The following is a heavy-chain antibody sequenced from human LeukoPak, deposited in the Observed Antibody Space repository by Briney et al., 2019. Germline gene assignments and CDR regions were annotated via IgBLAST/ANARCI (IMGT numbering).Heavy chain of an antibody. J-gene: IGHJ5*02. V-gene: IGHV3-30*04. D-gene: IGHD6-13*01. CDR2: ISYDGSNK. CDR3: ARGDKGSFDP. Sequence: GGSLRLSCAASGFTFSSYAMHWVRQAPGKGLEWVAVISYDGSNKYYADSVKGRFTISRDNAKNSLYLQMNSLRAEDTAVYYCARGDKGSFDPWGQGTLVTVSS. CDR1: GFTFSSYA.